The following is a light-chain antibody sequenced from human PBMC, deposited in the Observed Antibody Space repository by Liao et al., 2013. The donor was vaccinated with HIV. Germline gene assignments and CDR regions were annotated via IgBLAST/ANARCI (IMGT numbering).Light chain of an antibody. V-gene: IGLV3-1*01. Sequence: SYELTQSPSVSVSPGQTASITCSGDKLGHKYACWYHQKPGQSPVLVIYQDSKRPSGIPERFSGSNSGNTATLTISGTQAMDEADYYCQAWDSSTWVFGGGTKLTVL. CDR1: KLGHKY. CDR3: QAWDSSTWV. J-gene: IGLJ3*02. CDR2: QDS.